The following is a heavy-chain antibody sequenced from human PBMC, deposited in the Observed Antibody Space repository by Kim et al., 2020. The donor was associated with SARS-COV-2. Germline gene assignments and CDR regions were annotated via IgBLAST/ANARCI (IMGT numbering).Heavy chain of an antibody. J-gene: IGHJ5*02. D-gene: IGHD3-16*01. V-gene: IGHV3-30*18. CDR1: GFTFSNYG. CDR3: AKGDRWGGPCHH. CDR2: IIHDGSQE. Sequence: GGSLRLSCAASGFTFSNYGMHWVRQAPGKGLEWVAVIIHDGSQEFYTDSVKGRFTISRDNSKNTVSLQMNSLGDEDTATYYCAKGDRWGGPCHHWGQGTLVTVSS.